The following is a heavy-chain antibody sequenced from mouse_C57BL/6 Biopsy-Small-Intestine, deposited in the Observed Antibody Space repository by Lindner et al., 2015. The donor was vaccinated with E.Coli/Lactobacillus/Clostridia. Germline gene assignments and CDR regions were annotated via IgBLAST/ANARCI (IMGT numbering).Heavy chain of an antibody. CDR2: ISSGSSTI. J-gene: IGHJ2*01. CDR3: ARGNDGSFDY. Sequence: VQLQESGGGLVKTGGSLKLSCAASGFTFSDYGMHWVRQAPEKGLEWVAYISSGSSTIYYADTVKGRFTISRDNAKNTLFLQMTSLRSEDTAMYYCARGNDGSFDYWGQGTTLTVSS. D-gene: IGHD2-3*01. V-gene: IGHV5-17*01. CDR1: GFTFSDYG.